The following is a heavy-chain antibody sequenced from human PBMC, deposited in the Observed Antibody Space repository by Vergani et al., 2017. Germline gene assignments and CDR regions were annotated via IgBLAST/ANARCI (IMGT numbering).Heavy chain of an antibody. V-gene: IGHV3-23*04. J-gene: IGHJ4*02. Sequence: EVQLVESGGGLVQPGGSLRLSCAASGFAFSNYAMSWVRQGPGGGLEWVSGIIGSGGSAYYADSVKGRFTNSRDNSKNTLYLQMNSLRAEGTAVYYCAKAYSSGWYYFDCWGQGTLVTVSS. D-gene: IGHD6-19*01. CDR3: AKAYSSGWYYFDC. CDR2: IIGSGGSA. CDR1: GFAFSNYA.